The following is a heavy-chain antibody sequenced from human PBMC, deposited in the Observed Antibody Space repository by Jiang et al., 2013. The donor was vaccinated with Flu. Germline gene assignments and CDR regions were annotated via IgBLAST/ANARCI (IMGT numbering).Heavy chain of an antibody. Sequence: VQLLESGGGLVKPGGSLRLSCAASGFTFSSYSMNWVRQAPGKGLEWVSSISSSSSYIYYADSVKGRFTISRDNAKNSLYLQMNSLRAEDTAVYYCAREGHRPPYCSSTSCYDYWGQGTLVTVSS. D-gene: IGHD2-2*01. CDR3: AREGHRPPYCSSTSCYDY. CDR2: ISSSSSYI. V-gene: IGHV3-21*01. CDR1: GFTFSSYS. J-gene: IGHJ4*02.